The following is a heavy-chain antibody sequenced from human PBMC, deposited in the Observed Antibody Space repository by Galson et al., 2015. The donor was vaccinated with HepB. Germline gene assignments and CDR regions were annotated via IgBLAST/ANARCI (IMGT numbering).Heavy chain of an antibody. Sequence: SLRLSCAASGLTFSSYSMNWVRQAPGKGLEWVSSINSNSNYIHYADSVKGRFTISRDNAKNSLFLQMNSLRAEDTAMYYCATARGYDEGYYYGMDVWGQGTTVTVSS. J-gene: IGHJ6*02. V-gene: IGHV3-21*01. D-gene: IGHD5-18*01. CDR3: ATARGYDEGYYYGMDV. CDR2: INSNSNYI. CDR1: GLTFSSYS.